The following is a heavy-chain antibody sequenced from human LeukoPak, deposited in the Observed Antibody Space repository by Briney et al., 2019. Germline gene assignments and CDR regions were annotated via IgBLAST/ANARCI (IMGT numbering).Heavy chain of an antibody. CDR3: ARKENVYYYFDY. CDR2: IYHSGTT. J-gene: IGHJ4*02. D-gene: IGHD3-10*01. CDR1: GYSITSSSW. V-gene: IGHV4-28*01. Sequence: ETLSLTCAVSGYSITSSSWWGWIRQPPGKGLEWIGYIYHSGTTYYHPSLQSRVTMSVDTSKNQFSLKLSSVTAVDTAVYYCARKENVYYYFDYWGQGTLVTVSS.